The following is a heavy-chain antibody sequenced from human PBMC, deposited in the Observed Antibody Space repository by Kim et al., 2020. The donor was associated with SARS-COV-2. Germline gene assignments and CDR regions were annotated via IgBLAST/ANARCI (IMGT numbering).Heavy chain of an antibody. D-gene: IGHD1-26*01. CDR2: IYYSGST. CDR1: GGSISSYY. CDR3: ARETYRYSGSYYFDY. V-gene: IGHV4-59*01. Sequence: SETLSLTCTVSGGSISSYYWSWIRQPPGKGLEWIGYIYYSGSTNYNPSLKSRVTISVDTSKNQFSLKLSSVTAADTAVYYCARETYRYSGSYYFDYWGQGTLVTVSS. J-gene: IGHJ4*02.